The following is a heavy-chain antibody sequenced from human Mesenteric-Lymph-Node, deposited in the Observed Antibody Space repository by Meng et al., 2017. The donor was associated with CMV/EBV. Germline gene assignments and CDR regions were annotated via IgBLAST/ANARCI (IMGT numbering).Heavy chain of an antibody. CDR1: GYTFTGYY. Sequence: ASVKVSCKASGYTFTGYYMHWVRQAPGQGLEWMGWINPNSGGTNYAQKFQGRVTMTRDTSISTAYMELSRLRSDDTAVYYCARDRRSSWYPRIRRYYGMDVWGQGTTVTVSS. CDR3: ARDRRSSWYPRIRRYYGMDV. CDR2: INPNSGGT. D-gene: IGHD6-13*01. J-gene: IGHJ6*02. V-gene: IGHV1-2*02.